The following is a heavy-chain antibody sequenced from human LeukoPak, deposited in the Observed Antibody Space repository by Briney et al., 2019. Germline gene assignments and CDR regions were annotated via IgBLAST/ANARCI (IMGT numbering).Heavy chain of an antibody. CDR3: AREHLVGATTSAEYFQH. J-gene: IGHJ1*01. Sequence: GASVKVSCKASGYTFTGYYMHWVRQAPGQGLEWMGWINPNSGGTNYAQKFQGRVTMTRDTSISTAYMELSRLRSDDTAVYYCAREHLVGATTSAEYFQHWGQGTLVTVSS. CDR2: INPNSGGT. CDR1: GYTFTGYY. D-gene: IGHD1-26*01. V-gene: IGHV1-2*02.